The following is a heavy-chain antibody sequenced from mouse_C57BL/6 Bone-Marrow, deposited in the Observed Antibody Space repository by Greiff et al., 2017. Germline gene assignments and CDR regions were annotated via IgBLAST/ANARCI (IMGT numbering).Heavy chain of an antibody. CDR1: GYTFTSYW. Sequence: QVQLQQPGAELVKPGASVKVSCKASGYTFTSYWMHWVKQRPGQGLEWIGRIHPSDSDTNYNQKFKGKATLTVDKSSSTAYMQLSSLTSEDSAVYSCAIRGEDYYGGSYDYAMDYWGQGTSVTVSS. V-gene: IGHV1-74*01. CDR2: IHPSDSDT. D-gene: IGHD1-1*01. CDR3: AIRGEDYYGGSYDYAMDY. J-gene: IGHJ4*01.